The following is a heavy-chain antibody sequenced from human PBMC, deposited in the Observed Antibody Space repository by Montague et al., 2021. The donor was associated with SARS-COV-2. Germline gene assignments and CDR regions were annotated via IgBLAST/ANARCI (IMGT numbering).Heavy chain of an antibody. J-gene: IGHJ3*02. CDR3: ARTYYDILTGYYNRGAFDI. D-gene: IGHD3-9*01. CDR1: GGSISSYY. Sequence: SETLSLTCTVSGGSISSYYWSWIRQPPGKGLEWIGYIYYSGSTNYNPSLKSQVTISVDTSKNQFSLKLSSVAAADTAVYYCARTYYDILTGYYNRGAFDIWGQGTMVTVSS. V-gene: IGHV4-59*08. CDR2: IYYSGST.